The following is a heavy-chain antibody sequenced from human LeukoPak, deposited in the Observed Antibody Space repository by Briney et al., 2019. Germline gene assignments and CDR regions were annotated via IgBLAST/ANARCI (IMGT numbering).Heavy chain of an antibody. CDR2: IYYSGST. CDR1: GGSISSGGYS. J-gene: IGHJ4*02. CDR3: ARTDSSTPEYYFDY. D-gene: IGHD6-13*01. Sequence: SQTLSLTCAVSGGSISSGGYSWSWIRQPPGKGLEWIGYIYYSGSTNYNPSLKSRVTISVDTSKNQFSLKLSSVTAADTAVYYCARTDSSTPEYYFDYWGQGTLVTVSS. V-gene: IGHV4-30-4*07.